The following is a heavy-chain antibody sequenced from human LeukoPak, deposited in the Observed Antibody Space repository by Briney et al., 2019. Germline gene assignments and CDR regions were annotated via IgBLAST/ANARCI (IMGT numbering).Heavy chain of an antibody. CDR1: GGSISSGGYY. J-gene: IGHJ5*02. CDR3: ARVEGDYMYWFDP. V-gene: IGHV4-31*03. CDR2: IYYSGST. D-gene: IGHD4-17*01. Sequence: NPPQTLSLTCTVSGGSISSGGYYWSWIRQHPGKGLEWIGYIYYSGSTYYNPSLKSRVTISVDTSKNQFSLKLSSVTAADTAVYYCARVEGDYMYWFDPWGQGTLVTVSS.